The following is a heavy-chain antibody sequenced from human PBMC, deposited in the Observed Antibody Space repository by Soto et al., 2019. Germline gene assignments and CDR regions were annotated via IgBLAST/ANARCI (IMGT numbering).Heavy chain of an antibody. Sequence: PGGSLRLSCAASGFTFSSYAMSWVRQAPGKGLEWVSAISGSGGSTYYADSVKGRFTISRDNSKNTLYLQMNSLRAEDTAVYYCAKDLKQWLVSRALGYWGQGTLVTVSS. CDR3: AKDLKQWLVSRALGY. D-gene: IGHD6-19*01. CDR1: GFTFSSYA. V-gene: IGHV3-23*01. CDR2: ISGSGGST. J-gene: IGHJ4*02.